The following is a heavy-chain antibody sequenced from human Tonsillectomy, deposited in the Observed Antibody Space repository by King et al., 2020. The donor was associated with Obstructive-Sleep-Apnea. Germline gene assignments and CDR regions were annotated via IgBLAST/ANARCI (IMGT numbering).Heavy chain of an antibody. V-gene: IGHV5-10-1*01. Sequence: QLVQSGAEVKKPGESLRISCKGSGYSFTNYWINWVRQMPGKGLEWMGKIDPNDSYTNYSPSFRGHVTISVDKSISTAYLQWSGLKASDTAMYYCTRHKEYCSSTSCPEMDYWGQGTLVTVSS. J-gene: IGHJ4*02. CDR1: GYSFTNYW. CDR3: TRHKEYCSSTSCPEMDY. CDR2: IDPNDSYT. D-gene: IGHD2-2*01.